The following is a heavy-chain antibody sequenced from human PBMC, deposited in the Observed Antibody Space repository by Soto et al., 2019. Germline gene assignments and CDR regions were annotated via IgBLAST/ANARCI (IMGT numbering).Heavy chain of an antibody. Sequence: QVQLVESGGGVVQPGRSLRLSCAASGFTFSSYGMHWVRQAPGKGLEWVAVISYDGSNKYYADSVKGRFTISRDNSRNTLYLQMNSLRAEDTAVYYCASPSGVYGSGSGGDYWGQGTLVTVSS. J-gene: IGHJ4*02. CDR3: ASPSGVYGSGSGGDY. CDR1: GFTFSSYG. D-gene: IGHD3-10*01. V-gene: IGHV3-30*03. CDR2: ISYDGSNK.